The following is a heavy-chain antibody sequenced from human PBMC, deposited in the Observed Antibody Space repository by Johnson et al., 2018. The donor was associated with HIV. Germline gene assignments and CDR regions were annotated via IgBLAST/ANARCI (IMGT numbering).Heavy chain of an antibody. CDR1: GFTVSSNY. CDR2: IYSGGST. D-gene: IGHD6-25*01. Sequence: VQLVESGGGLIQPGGSLRLSCAASGFTVSSNYMSWVRQAPGNGLEWVSVIYSGGSTYYADSVNGRFTISSDNSKNTLYLQMNSLRAEDTAVYYCAKGGWWEGLEVKVAAAFDIWGQGTMVTVSS. J-gene: IGHJ3*02. CDR3: AKGGWWEGLEVKVAAAFDI. V-gene: IGHV3-53*01.